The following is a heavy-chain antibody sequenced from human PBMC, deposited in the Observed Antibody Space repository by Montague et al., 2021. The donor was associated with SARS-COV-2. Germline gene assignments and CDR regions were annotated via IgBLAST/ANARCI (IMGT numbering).Heavy chain of an antibody. CDR2: ISYDGSNK. CDR3: ARDISDYGMDV. V-gene: IGHV3-30-3*01. J-gene: IGHJ6*02. CDR1: GFTFSSYA. D-gene: IGHD3-9*01. Sequence: SLRLSCAASGFTFSSYAMHWVRQAPGKGLEWVAVISYDGSNKYYADSVKGRFTISRDNSKNTLYLQMNSLRAEDTAVYYCARDISDYGMDVWGQGTTVTVSS.